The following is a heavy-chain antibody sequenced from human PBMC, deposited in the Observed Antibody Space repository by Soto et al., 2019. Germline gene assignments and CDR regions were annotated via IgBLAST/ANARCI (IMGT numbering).Heavy chain of an antibody. J-gene: IGHJ4*02. CDR3: AKDGRGYFDY. CDR2: ISYEGSNK. V-gene: IGHV3-30*18. Sequence: QVQLVESGGGVVQPGRSLRLSCAASGFTFSSYGMHWVRQAPGKGLEWVAVISYEGSNKYYADSVKGRFTISRDNSKNTLYLQMNSLRAEDTAVYYCAKDGRGYFDYWGQGTLVTVSS. CDR1: GFTFSSYG.